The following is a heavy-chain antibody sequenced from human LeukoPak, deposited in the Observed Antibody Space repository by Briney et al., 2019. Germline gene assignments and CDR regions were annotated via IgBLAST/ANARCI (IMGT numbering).Heavy chain of an antibody. CDR1: GGTSSSYA. J-gene: IGHJ4*02. D-gene: IGHD5-18*01. CDR2: IIPIFGTA. CDR3: ARGIQLWSDLDY. Sequence: ASVKVSCKASGGTSSSYAISWVRQAPGQGLEWMGGIIPIFGTANYAQKFQGRVTITADESTSTAYMELSSLRSEDTAVYYCARGIQLWSDLDYWGQGTLVTVSS. V-gene: IGHV1-69*13.